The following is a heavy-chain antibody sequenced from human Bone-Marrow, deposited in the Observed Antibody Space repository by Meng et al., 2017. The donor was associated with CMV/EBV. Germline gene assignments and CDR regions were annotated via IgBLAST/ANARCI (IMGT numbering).Heavy chain of an antibody. Sequence: SETLSLTCTVSGGSMSGYYWSWIRQPPGKGLEWIGYIYHSGSTNYNPSLKSRVTISRDTSKQQFSLNLTSVTAADTAVYYCARDNFWGAIFGVATPSWFVPWGQGTLVTVSS. V-gene: IGHV4-59*12. J-gene: IGHJ5*02. CDR3: ARDNFWGAIFGVATPSWFVP. CDR1: GGSMSGYY. CDR2: IYHSGST. D-gene: IGHD3-3*01.